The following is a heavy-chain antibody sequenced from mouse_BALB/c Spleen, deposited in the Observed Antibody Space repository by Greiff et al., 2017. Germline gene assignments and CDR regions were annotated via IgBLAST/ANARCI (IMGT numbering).Heavy chain of an antibody. V-gene: IGHV1-20*02. CDR3: ARSTTVVARDWFAY. CDR2: INPYNGDT. CDR1: GYSFTGYF. D-gene: IGHD1-1*01. Sequence: EVKLVESGPELVKPGASVKISCKASGYSFTGYFMNWVMQSHGKSLEWIGRINPYNGDTFYNQKFKGKATLTVDKSSSTAHMELRSLASEDSAVYYCARSTTVVARDWFAYWGQGTLVTVSA. J-gene: IGHJ3*01.